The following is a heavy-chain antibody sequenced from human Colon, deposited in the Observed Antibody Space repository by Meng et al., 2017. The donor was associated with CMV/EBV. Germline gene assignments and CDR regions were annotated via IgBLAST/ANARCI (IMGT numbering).Heavy chain of an antibody. J-gene: IGHJ4*02. CDR3: AKLGNYYDTSGYTI. CDR1: GFTFSSYW. CDR2: IKQDGSEK. V-gene: IGHV3-7*03. Sequence: GGSLRLSCAASGFTFSSYWMSWVRQAPGKGLEWVANIKQDGSEKYYVDSVKGRFTISRDNAKNSLYLQMNSLRADDTAVYYCAKLGNYYDTSGYTIWGQGTPVTVSS. D-gene: IGHD3-22*01.